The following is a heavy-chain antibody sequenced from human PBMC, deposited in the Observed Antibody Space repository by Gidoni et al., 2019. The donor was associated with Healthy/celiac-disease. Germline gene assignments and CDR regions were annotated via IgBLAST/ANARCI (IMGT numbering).Heavy chain of an antibody. CDR1: GGSISSSSYY. CDR3: ARQGMGQWLVNFFYYYGMDV. J-gene: IGHJ6*02. V-gene: IGHV4-39*01. Sequence: QLQLQVSGPGLVKPSETLSLTCTVSGGSISSSSYYWGWIRQPPGKGLEWIGSIYYSGSTYYNPSLKSRVTISVDTSKNQFSLKLSSVTAADTAVYYCARQGMGQWLVNFFYYYGMDVWGQGTTVTVSS. CDR2: IYYSGST. D-gene: IGHD6-19*01.